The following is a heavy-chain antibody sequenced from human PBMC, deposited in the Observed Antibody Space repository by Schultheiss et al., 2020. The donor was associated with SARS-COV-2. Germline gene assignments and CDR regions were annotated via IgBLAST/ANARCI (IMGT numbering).Heavy chain of an antibody. CDR1: GFTFDDYA. Sequence: SCAASGFTFDDYAMHWVRQAPGKGLEWVSGISWNSGSIGYADSVKGRFTISRDNSKNTLYLQMNSLRAEDTAVYYCAKDLLSGYSSGWGAYWGQGTLVTVSS. D-gene: IGHD6-19*01. CDR3: AKDLLSGYSSGWGAY. V-gene: IGHV3-9*01. J-gene: IGHJ4*02. CDR2: ISWNSGSI.